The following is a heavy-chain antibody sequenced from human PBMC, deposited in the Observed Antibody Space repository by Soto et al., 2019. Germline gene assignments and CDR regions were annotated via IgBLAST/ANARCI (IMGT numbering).Heavy chain of an antibody. D-gene: IGHD1-1*01. V-gene: IGHV4-61*01. J-gene: IGHJ3*02. CDR1: GGSVSSGSYY. CDR2: MSHSGGT. Sequence: SSETLSLTCAVYGGSVSSGSYYWSWILHPPGKGLEWIGEMSHSGGTHFNPSLKSRVTISVDTSKNQFSLKMSFVTAADTALYYCARVERGTATTVVDAFDIWGPGTMVTVSS. CDR3: ARVERGTATTVVDAFDI.